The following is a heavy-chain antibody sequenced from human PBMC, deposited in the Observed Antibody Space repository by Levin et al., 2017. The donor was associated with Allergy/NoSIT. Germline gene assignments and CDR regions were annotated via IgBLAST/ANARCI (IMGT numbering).Heavy chain of an antibody. V-gene: IGHV3-7*04. CDR1: GFLFNRYW. D-gene: IGHD6-25*01. CDR2: IKEDGSEK. CDR3: ARDFRAYGYSSDSY. Sequence: GESLKISCAASGFLFNRYWMSWVRQAPGKGLEWVANIKEDGSEKYYVDSVKGRFTISRDHAKNSLYLQMNSLSAEDTAVYYCARDFRAYGYSSDSYWGQGTLVSVSS. J-gene: IGHJ4*02.